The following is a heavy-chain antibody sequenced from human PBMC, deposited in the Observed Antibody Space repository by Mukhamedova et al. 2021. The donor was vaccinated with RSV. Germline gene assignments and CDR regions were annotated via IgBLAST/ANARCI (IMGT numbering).Heavy chain of an antibody. V-gene: IGHV1-69*15. D-gene: IGHD6-13*01. J-gene: IGHJ4*02. CDR3: ARDRDSSSGL. CDR2: IIPIFGTA. Sequence: GLEWMGRIIPIFGTANYAQKFQGRVTITADESTSTAYMELSSLRSEDTAVYYCARDRDSSSGLWGQGTLVTVPS.